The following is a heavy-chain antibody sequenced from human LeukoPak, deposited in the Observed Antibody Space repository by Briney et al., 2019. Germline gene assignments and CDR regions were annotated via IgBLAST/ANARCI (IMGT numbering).Heavy chain of an antibody. J-gene: IGHJ4*02. V-gene: IGHV3-21*01. Sequence: GGSLRLSCAASGFTFSSYSMNWVRRAPGKGLEWVSSISSSSSYIYYADSVKGRFTISRDNAKNSLYLQMNSLRAEDTAVYYCARDQWELTFDYWGQGTMVTVSS. D-gene: IGHD1-26*01. CDR3: ARDQWELTFDY. CDR1: GFTFSSYS. CDR2: ISSSSSYI.